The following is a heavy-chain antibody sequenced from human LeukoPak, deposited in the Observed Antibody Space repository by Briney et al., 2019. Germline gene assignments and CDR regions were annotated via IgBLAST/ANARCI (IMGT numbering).Heavy chain of an antibody. Sequence: SETLSLTCTVSGGSISSYYWSWIRQPPGKGLEWIGYIYYSGSTNYNPSLKSRVTISVDTSKNQFSLKLSSVTAADTAGYYCAGDDGSGSYYSADYWGQGTLVTVSS. CDR2: IYYSGST. D-gene: IGHD3-10*01. CDR3: AGDDGSGSYYSADY. V-gene: IGHV4-59*01. CDR1: GGSISSYY. J-gene: IGHJ4*02.